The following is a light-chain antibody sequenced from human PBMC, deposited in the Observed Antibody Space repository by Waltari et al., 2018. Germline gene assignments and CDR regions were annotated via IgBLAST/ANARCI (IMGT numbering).Light chain of an antibody. CDR2: SAS. J-gene: IGKJ1*01. CDR1: QNAYNTY. Sequence: IVLTQSPGTLSLSPGERATLSCRTSQNAYNTYLAWYQQKPGQAPRVLMYSASSRAPVIPDRFRGSGSGTEFTLTISRLEPEDFAVYYCQYYDNYKWTFGQGTKVEIK. CDR3: QYYDNYKWT. V-gene: IGKV3-20*01.